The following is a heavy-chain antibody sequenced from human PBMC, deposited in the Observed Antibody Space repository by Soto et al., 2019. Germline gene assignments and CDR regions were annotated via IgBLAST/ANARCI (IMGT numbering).Heavy chain of an antibody. Sequence: LRLSCVASGFTFDTYGIHWVRQAPVNGLQWVALISYEGSNTYYADSVRGRFTISRDNSKNTLYLQINALRPEDTGVYYCARVTPGNNLYYFSGLDVWAKGPRSPSP. CDR1: GFTFDTYG. D-gene: IGHD1-1*01. CDR3: ARVTPGNNLYYFSGLDV. J-gene: IGHJ6*02. CDR2: ISYEGSNT. V-gene: IGHV3-30-3*01.